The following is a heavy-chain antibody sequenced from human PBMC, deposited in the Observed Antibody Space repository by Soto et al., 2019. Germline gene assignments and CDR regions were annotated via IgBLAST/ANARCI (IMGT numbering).Heavy chain of an antibody. V-gene: IGHV4-59*08. CDR3: ARQGPTSDSESYFPPPEY. CDR2: VSYSGST. Sequence: GALAHTCPVARGSIGASYWSWIRKPPGKGLEWIGYVSYSGSTNPHPSLKSRVPISVDTSENQFSLKPSSVTAADTAVYYCARQGPTSDSESYFPPPEYWRRGTLVT. J-gene: IGHJ4*02. D-gene: IGHD3-10*01. CDR1: RGSIGASY.